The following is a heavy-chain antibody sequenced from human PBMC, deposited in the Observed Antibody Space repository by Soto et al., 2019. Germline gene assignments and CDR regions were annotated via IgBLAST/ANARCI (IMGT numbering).Heavy chain of an antibody. CDR3: AGMTYTSGPRLDP. CDR1: GDSSSTSTYS. D-gene: IGHD6-19*01. Sequence: PSETLSLTCSFSGDSSSTSTYSWSWIRQPPGKALEWVGFIYRSGVTSYNPSLKSRVSISLDTSNNQCSLKLGSVTAADTAVYYCAGMTYTSGPRLDPWGPGTLVTVYS. V-gene: IGHV4-30-2*01. CDR2: IYRSGVT. J-gene: IGHJ5*02.